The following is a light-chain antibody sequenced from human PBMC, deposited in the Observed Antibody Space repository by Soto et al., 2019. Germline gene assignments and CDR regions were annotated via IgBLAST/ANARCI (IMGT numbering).Light chain of an antibody. CDR1: SSHIGATYD. Sequence: QSVLTQPPSVSGAPGQRVTISCTGSSSHIGATYDVQWYQQLPGTAPKLLIYGNSNRPSGVPDRFSGSKSGTSASLAITGLQADDEADYYCQSYDSILSAHYVFGTGTKLTVL. CDR2: GNS. CDR3: QSYDSILSAHYV. J-gene: IGLJ1*01. V-gene: IGLV1-40*01.